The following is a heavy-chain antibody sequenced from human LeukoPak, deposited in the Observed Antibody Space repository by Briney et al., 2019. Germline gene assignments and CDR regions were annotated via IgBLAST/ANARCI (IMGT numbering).Heavy chain of an antibody. CDR3: ARNTRSIAARWDSYYNYGMAV. J-gene: IGHJ6*02. CDR1: GGTFSSYA. CDR2: IIPIFGTA. Sequence: SVKVSCKASGGTFSSYAISWVRQAPGQGLEWMGGIIPIFGTANYAQKFQGRVTITADESTSTAYMELSSLRSEDTAVYYCARNTRSIAARWDSYYNYGMAVGGQGPPVTVSS. D-gene: IGHD6-6*01. V-gene: IGHV1-69*13.